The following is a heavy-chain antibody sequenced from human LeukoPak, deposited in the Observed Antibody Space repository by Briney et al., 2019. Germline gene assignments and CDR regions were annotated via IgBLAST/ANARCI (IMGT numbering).Heavy chain of an antibody. Sequence: GGSLRLSCAASGFTVSSNYMSWVRQAPGKGLEWVSVIYSGGSIYYADSVKGRFTISRDNAKNTLYLQMNSLRAEDTAVYYCARDTDTVTTILDYWGQGTLVTVSS. V-gene: IGHV3-53*01. CDR3: ARDTDTVTTILDY. D-gene: IGHD4-17*01. J-gene: IGHJ4*02. CDR1: GFTVSSNY. CDR2: IYSGGSI.